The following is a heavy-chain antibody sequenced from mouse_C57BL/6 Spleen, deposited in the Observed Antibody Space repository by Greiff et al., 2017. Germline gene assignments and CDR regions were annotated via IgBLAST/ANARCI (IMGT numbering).Heavy chain of an antibody. J-gene: IGHJ3*01. D-gene: IGHD2-13*01. CDR1: GFSLTTYG. Sequence: QVQLQQSGPGLVQPSQSLSITCTVSGFSLTTYGVHWVRQSPGTGLGWLGVVWSGGSTDYNAAFKSRLSISKDNSKSQVFFKMNSLQADDTAIYYCARNLDGDYRSAWFAYWGQGTLVTVSA. CDR3: ARNLDGDYRSAWFAY. CDR2: VWSGGST. V-gene: IGHV2-2*01.